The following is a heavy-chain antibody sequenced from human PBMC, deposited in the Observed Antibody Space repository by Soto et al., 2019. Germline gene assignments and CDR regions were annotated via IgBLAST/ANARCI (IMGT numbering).Heavy chain of an antibody. CDR1: GDSVSSNSAA. V-gene: IGHV6-1*01. CDR3: ARSPLWEVVTAKTFDY. CDR2: TYYRSKWYN. Sequence: SQTLSLTCAISGDSVSSNSAAWNWIRQSPSRGLEWLGRTYYRSKWYNDYAVSVKSRITINPDTSKNQFSLQLNSVTPEDTAVYYCARSPLWEVVTAKTFDYWGQGTLVTVSS. J-gene: IGHJ4*02. D-gene: IGHD2-21*02.